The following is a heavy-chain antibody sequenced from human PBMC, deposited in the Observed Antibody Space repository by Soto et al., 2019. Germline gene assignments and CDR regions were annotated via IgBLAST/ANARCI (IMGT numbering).Heavy chain of an antibody. V-gene: IGHV4-31*03. Sequence: QVQLQESGPGLVKPSQTLSLTCTVSGGSISSGGYYWSWIRQHPGKGVEWIGYIYSSACTYYNPSLKSRVTISVDMSKNQFSLKRSSVTAADTAVYYCARGRRFGDNGSGIDYWGQGTLVTVSS. CDR1: GGSISSGGYY. CDR2: IYSSACT. D-gene: IGHD3-10*01. CDR3: ARGRRFGDNGSGIDY. J-gene: IGHJ4*02.